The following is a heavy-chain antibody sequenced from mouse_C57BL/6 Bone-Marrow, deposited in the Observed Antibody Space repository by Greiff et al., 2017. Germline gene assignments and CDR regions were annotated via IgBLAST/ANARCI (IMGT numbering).Heavy chain of an antibody. CDR2: ILPGSGST. V-gene: IGHV1-9*01. J-gene: IGHJ3*01. Sequence: VQGVESGAELMKPGASVKLSCKATGYTFTGYWIEWVKQRPGHGLEWIGEILPGSGSTNYNEKFKGKATFTADTSSNPAYMQLSSLTTEDSAIYYCARTGYYYGSSYWFAYWGQGTLVTVSA. D-gene: IGHD1-1*01. CDR1: GYTFTGYW. CDR3: ARTGYYYGSSYWFAY.